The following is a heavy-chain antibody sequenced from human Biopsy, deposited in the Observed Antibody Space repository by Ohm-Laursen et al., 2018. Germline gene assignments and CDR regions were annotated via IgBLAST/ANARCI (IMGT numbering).Heavy chain of an antibody. CDR3: ARVRLVRKIISQPGDY. CDR1: GFTFSDYS. Sequence: SLRLSCAASGFTFSDYSMNWVRQAPGKGLEWVSSISSSTSYIYYADSVKGRFTVSRDNAKNSLYLQMNSLRVEDTAVYYCARVRLVRKIISQPGDYWGQGTLVTVSS. J-gene: IGHJ4*02. CDR2: ISSSTSYI. V-gene: IGHV3-21*01. D-gene: IGHD3-10*01.